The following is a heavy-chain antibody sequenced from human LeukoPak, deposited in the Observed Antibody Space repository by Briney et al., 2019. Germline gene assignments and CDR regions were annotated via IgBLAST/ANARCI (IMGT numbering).Heavy chain of an antibody. CDR1: GFTFSSYA. V-gene: IGHV3-23*01. J-gene: IGHJ3*02. CDR2: ISGSGGST. Sequence: PGGSLRLSCAASGFTFSSYAMSWVRQAPGKGLEWVSAISGSGGSTYYADSVKGRFTISRDNSKNTLYLQMNSLRAEDTAVYYCAKDPSVYSGSLRGAFDIWGQGTMVTVSS. D-gene: IGHD1-26*01. CDR3: AKDPSVYSGSLRGAFDI.